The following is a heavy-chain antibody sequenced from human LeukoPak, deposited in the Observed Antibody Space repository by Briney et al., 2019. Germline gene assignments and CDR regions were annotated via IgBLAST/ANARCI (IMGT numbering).Heavy chain of an antibody. CDR2: IWHDGSKT. D-gene: IGHD4-17*01. CDR1: GFTFTNYG. Sequence: PGGSLRLSCAASGFTFTNYGMHWVRQAPGKGLQWLALIWHDGSKTYYADSVKGRFIISRDNSKDTLYLQMNSLRAEDTAVYYCARLGARQILEYWGQGTLVTVSS. J-gene: IGHJ4*02. V-gene: IGHV3-33*01. CDR3: ARLGARQILEY.